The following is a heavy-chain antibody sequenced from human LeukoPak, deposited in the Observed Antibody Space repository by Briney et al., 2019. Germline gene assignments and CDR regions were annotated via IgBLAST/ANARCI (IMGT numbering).Heavy chain of an antibody. CDR3: ARDLLFAAHRPYYYYGMDV. V-gene: IGHV1-2*02. J-gene: IGHJ6*02. CDR2: INPNSGGT. CDR1: GYTFTGYY. Sequence: ASVKVSCKASGYTFTGYYMHWVRQAPGQGLEWMGWINPNSGGTNYAQKFQGRVTMTRDTSISTAYMELSRLRSDDTAVYYCARDLLFAAHRPYYYYGMDVWGQGTTVTVSS.